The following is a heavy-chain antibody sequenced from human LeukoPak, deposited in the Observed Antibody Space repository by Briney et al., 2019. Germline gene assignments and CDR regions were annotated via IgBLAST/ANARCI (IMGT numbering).Heavy chain of an antibody. Sequence: GGSLRLSCAASGFTFGGYAMSWVRQAPGKGLGWVSAISGSGGSTYYADSVKGRFTISRDNSKNTLYLQMNSLRAEDTAVYYCAKDRVGYYDFWSGYPEGVDYWGQGTLVTVSS. J-gene: IGHJ4*02. CDR1: GFTFGGYA. D-gene: IGHD3-3*01. CDR3: AKDRVGYYDFWSGYPEGVDY. CDR2: ISGSGGST. V-gene: IGHV3-23*01.